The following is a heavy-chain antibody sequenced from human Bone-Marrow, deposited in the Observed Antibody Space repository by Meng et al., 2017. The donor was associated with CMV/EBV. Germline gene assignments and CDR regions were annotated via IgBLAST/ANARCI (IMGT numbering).Heavy chain of an antibody. CDR2: IIPIFGTA. V-gene: IGHV1-69*01. J-gene: IGHJ1*01. CDR3: ARSYNLFSEYFQH. D-gene: IGHD1-20*01. Sequence: KASGGTFSSYAIRWVRPAPGQGLEWMGGIIPIFGTANYAQKFQGRVTITADESTSTAYMELSSLRSEDTAVYYCARSYNLFSEYFQHWGQGTLVTVSS. CDR1: GGTFSSYA.